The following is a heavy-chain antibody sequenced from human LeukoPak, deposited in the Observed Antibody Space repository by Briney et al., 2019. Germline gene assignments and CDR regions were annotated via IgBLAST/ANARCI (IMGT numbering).Heavy chain of an antibody. V-gene: IGHV3-7*03. CDR2: IKDDGSEE. CDR3: ASAGGDSRSPLPFYY. D-gene: IGHD6-6*01. J-gene: IGHJ4*02. Sequence: PGGSLRLSCAASGFNFNNYWMSWLRQAPGKGLEWVANIKDDGSEEYYVDSVKGRFTISRDNAENSLSLQMNSLRAEDTAVYYCASAGGDSRSPLPFYYWGQGTLVTVSS. CDR1: GFNFNNYW.